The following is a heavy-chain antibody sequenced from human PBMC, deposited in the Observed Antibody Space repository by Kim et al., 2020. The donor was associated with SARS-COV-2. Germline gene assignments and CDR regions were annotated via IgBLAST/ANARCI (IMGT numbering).Heavy chain of an antibody. D-gene: IGHD2-2*01. CDR2: ISAYNGNT. J-gene: IGHJ6*02. V-gene: IGHV1-18*01. Sequence: ASVKVSCKASGYTFTSYGISWVRQAPGQGLEWMGWISAYNGNTNYAQKLQGRVTMTTDTSTSTAYMELRSLRSDDTAVYYCARWGLVPAAMFSYGMDVWGQGTTVTVSS. CDR1: GYTFTSYG. CDR3: ARWGLVPAAMFSYGMDV.